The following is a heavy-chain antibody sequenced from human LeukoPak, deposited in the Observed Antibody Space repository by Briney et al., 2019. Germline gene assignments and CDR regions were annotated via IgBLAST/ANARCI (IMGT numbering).Heavy chain of an antibody. J-gene: IGHJ4*02. V-gene: IGHV4-39*01. CDR3: ARQPAYIVVVVAATVYFDY. Sequence: PSETLSLTCIVSGGSISSSSYYWGWIRQPPGKGLEWIGSIYYSGSTYYNPSLKSRVTISVDTSKNQFSLKLSSVTAADTAVYYCARQPAYIVVVVAATVYFDYWGQGTLVTVSS. CDR1: GGSISSSSYY. D-gene: IGHD2-15*01. CDR2: IYYSGST.